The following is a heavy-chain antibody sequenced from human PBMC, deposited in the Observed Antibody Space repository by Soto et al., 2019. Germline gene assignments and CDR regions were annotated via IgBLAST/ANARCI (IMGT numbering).Heavy chain of an antibody. D-gene: IGHD6-19*01. CDR3: ARGVRASGWYDGGYYFAY. J-gene: IGHJ4*02. V-gene: IGHV6-1*01. Sequence: SQTLSLTCAISGDSVSSNSAAWNWIRQSPSRGLEWLGRTYYRSKWYNDYAVSVKSRITINPDTSKNQFSLQLNSVTPEDTAVNYCARGVRASGWYDGGYYFAYWGQGTLVT. CDR2: TYYRSKWYN. CDR1: GDSVSSNSAA.